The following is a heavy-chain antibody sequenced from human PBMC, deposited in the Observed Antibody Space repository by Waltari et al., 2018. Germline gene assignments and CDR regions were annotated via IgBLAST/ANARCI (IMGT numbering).Heavy chain of an antibody. Sequence: QVTLRESGPALVKPTQTLTLTCTFSGFSLSTSGMCVSWIRQPPGKALEWLARIDWNDNKYYSTSLKTRHTISKDTSKIQVVRTMTNMDPVYTATYYCALIWNVDSYDSSGLVFDYWGQGTLVTVSS. CDR1: GFSLSTSGMC. V-gene: IGHV2-70*15. CDR3: ALIWNVDSYDSSGLVFDY. CDR2: IDWNDNK. D-gene: IGHD3-22*01. J-gene: IGHJ4*02.